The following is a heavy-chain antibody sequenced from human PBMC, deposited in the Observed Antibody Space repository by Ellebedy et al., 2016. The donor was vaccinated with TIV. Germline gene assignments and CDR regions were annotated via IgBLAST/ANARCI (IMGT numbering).Heavy chain of an antibody. CDR3: ARSPVNPPVAAVGTFDY. CDR1: GGSISSSSYY. Sequence: SETLSLXXTVSGGSISSSSYYWGWIRQPPGKGLEWIGSIYYSGSTYYNPSLKSRVTISVDTSKNQFSLKLSSVTAADTAVYYCARSPVNPPVAAVGTFDYWGQGTLVTVSS. V-gene: IGHV4-39*01. D-gene: IGHD6-19*01. CDR2: IYYSGST. J-gene: IGHJ4*02.